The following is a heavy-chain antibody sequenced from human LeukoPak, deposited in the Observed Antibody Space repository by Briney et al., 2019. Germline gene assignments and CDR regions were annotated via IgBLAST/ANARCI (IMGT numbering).Heavy chain of an antibody. J-gene: IGHJ5*02. CDR3: ASHCSGGSCYGFRFDP. CDR1: EATLSSYT. CDR2: IIPILGIA. V-gene: IGHV1-69*02. Sequence: SVKVSCKASEATLSSYTTAWFHQAPGQGLDWLGRIIPILGIANYAQKFQGRVTITADKSTSTAYMELSSLRSEDTAVYYCASHCSGGSCYGFRFDPWGQGTLVTVSS. D-gene: IGHD2-15*01.